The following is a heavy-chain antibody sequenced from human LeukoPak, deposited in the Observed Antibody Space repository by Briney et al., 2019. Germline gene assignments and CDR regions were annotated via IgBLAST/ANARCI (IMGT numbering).Heavy chain of an antibody. J-gene: IGHJ3*02. Sequence: ASVKVSCRASGYTFTDYYMHWVRQAPGQGLEWMGWINPNSGGTNYAQKFQGRVTMTRDTSISTAYMELSSLRSEDTAVYYCARLAAPPHAFDIWGQGTMVTVSS. CDR3: ARLAAPPHAFDI. D-gene: IGHD6-25*01. CDR2: INPNSGGT. V-gene: IGHV1-2*02. CDR1: GYTFTDYY.